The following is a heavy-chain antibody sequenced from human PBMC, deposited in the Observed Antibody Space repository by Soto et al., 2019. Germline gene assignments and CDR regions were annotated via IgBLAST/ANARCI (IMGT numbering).Heavy chain of an antibody. V-gene: IGHV3-43*01. D-gene: IGHD3-10*01. CDR3: AKAPGVRGAYYYYYGMDV. Sequence: GSLRLSCAASGFTFDDYTMHWVRQAPGKGLEWVSLISWDGGSTYYADSVKGRFTISRDNSKNSLYLQMNSLRTEDTALYYCAKAPGVRGAYYYYYGMDVWGQGTTVTVSS. J-gene: IGHJ6*02. CDR1: GFTFDDYT. CDR2: ISWDGGST.